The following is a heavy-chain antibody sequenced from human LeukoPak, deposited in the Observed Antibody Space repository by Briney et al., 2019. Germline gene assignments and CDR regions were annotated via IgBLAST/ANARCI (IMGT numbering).Heavy chain of an antibody. J-gene: IGHJ5*02. CDR1: GYIFTGYY. CDR3: ARGRGSGSYYNLNWFDP. V-gene: IGHV1-2*02. Sequence: ASVKVSCKASGYIFTGYYMHWVRQAPGQGLEWMGWINPNSGDTNYAQKFQGRVTMTRDTSISTAYMELSRLRSDDTAVYYCARGRGSGSYYNLNWFDPWGQGTLVTVSS. D-gene: IGHD3-10*01. CDR2: INPNSGDT.